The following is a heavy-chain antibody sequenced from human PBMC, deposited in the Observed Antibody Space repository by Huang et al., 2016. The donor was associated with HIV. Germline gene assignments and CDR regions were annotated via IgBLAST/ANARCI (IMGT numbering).Heavy chain of an antibody. J-gene: IGHJ3*01. V-gene: IGHV1-69*13. CDR3: ARDLTGTRAAAAGIRGDAFDV. D-gene: IGHD6-13*01. CDR1: GGTFGSYD. Sequence: QVQLVQSGAEVKKPGSSVKVSCQASGGTFGSYDISWVRQAPGQVLELMGGCIPIFETVNYAQKFQGRVRITAYASTSTAYMELTSLRSEDTAVYYCARDLTGTRAAAAGIRGDAFDVWGQGTLVTVSS. CDR2: CIPIFETV.